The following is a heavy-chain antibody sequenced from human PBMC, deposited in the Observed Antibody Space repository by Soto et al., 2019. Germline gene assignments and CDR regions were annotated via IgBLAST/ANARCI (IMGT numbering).Heavy chain of an antibody. V-gene: IGHV4-30-4*01. CDR2: IYYSGST. J-gene: IGHJ5*02. CDR1: GGSISSGDYY. CDR3: AVVPAAIGYFQFFDP. Sequence: QVQLQESGPGLVKPSQTLSLTCTVSGGSISSGDYYWSWIRQPPGKGLEWIGYIYYSGSTYYNPSLKSRVTISVDTSKNQFSLKLSSVTAADTAVYYCAVVPAAIGYFQFFDPWGQGTLVTVSS. D-gene: IGHD2-2*02.